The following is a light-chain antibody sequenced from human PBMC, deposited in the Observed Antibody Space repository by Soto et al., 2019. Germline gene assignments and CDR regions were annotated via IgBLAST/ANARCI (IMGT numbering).Light chain of an antibody. CDR2: WAS. CDR3: QQYYSAPPT. Sequence: DIVMTQSPDSLAVALGERATINCRSSPSVLYNSNNKNYLAWYQQKPGQPPKLLIYWASTRESGVPDRFSGSGSGTDFTLTISRLQAEDVAVYYCQQYYSAPPTFGQGTKVEIK. V-gene: IGKV4-1*01. CDR1: PSVLYNSNNKNY. J-gene: IGKJ1*01.